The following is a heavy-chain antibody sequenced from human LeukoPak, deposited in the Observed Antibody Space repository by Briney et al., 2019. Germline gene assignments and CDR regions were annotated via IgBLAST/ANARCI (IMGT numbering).Heavy chain of an antibody. CDR1: GDSLSSRSYY. D-gene: IGHD3-16*01. J-gene: IGHJ4*02. CDR3: ARLLSLGGLIDY. V-gene: IGHV4-39*01. CDR2: IYYSGST. Sequence: SETLSLTCTVSGDSLSSRSYYWGWIRQPPGKGLEWIGSIYYSGSTYYNPSLKSRVTISVDTSKNQFSLKLSSVTAADTAVYYCARLLSLGGLIDYWGQGTLVTVSS.